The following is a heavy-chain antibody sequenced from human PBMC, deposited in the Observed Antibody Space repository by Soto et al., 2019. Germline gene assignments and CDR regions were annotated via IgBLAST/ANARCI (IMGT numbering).Heavy chain of an antibody. CDR1: GFTFSSYG. Sequence: GGSLRLSCAASGFTFSSYGMHWVRQAPGKGLEWVAVIWYDGSNKYYADSVKGRFTISRDNSKNTLYLQMNSLRAEDTAVYYCAKGGRFPEARYYFLDVWGNGTTVTVSS. CDR3: AKGGRFPEARYYFLDV. D-gene: IGHD3-3*01. J-gene: IGHJ6*03. V-gene: IGHV3-33*06. CDR2: IWYDGSNK.